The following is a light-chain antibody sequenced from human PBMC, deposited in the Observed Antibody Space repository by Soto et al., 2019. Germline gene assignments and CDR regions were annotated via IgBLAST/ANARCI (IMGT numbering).Light chain of an antibody. CDR3: GTWDSSLPVSVV. J-gene: IGLJ2*01. CDR2: DNN. V-gene: IGLV1-51*01. CDR1: SSNIGSNY. Sequence: QSVLTQPPSVSAAPGEKVSISCSGGSSNIGSNYASWYQQLPGAAPKLLIYDNNKRPSGIPDRFSGSTSGTSATLGITGLQTGDEADYYCGTWDSSLPVSVVFGGGTKLTVL.